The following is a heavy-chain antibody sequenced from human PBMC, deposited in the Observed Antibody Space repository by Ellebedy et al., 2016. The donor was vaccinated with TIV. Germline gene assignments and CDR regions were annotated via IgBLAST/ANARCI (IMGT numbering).Heavy chain of an antibody. CDR2: ISGSGGST. V-gene: IGHV3-23*01. Sequence: GESLKISXAASGFTFSSYAMSWVRQAPGKGLEWVSAISGSGGSTYYADSVKGRFTISRDNSKNTLYLQMNSLRAEDTAVYYCAKGRDDFWSGYYYYYYGMDVWGQGTTVTVSS. CDR3: AKGRDDFWSGYYYYYYGMDV. CDR1: GFTFSSYA. D-gene: IGHD3-3*01. J-gene: IGHJ6*02.